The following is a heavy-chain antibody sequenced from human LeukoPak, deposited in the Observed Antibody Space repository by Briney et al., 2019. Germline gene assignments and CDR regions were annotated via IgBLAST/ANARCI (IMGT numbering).Heavy chain of an antibody. Sequence: PSETLSLTCTVSGYSISSGYYWGWIRQPPGKGLEWIGSIYHSGSTYYDPSLKSRVTISVDTSKNQFSLKLSSVTAADTAVYYCARYKWGHAGYFDYWGQGTLVTVSS. CDR1: GYSISSGYY. CDR3: ARYKWGHAGYFDY. D-gene: IGHD1-20*01. CDR2: IYHSGST. V-gene: IGHV4-38-2*02. J-gene: IGHJ4*02.